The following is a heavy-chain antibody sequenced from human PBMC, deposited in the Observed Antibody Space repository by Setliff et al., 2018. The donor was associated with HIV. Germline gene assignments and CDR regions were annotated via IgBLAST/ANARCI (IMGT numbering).Heavy chain of an antibody. J-gene: IGHJ4*02. CDR3: ARTRLAWDIDN. V-gene: IGHV4-59*08. CDR1: GGSFTNYY. Sequence: SETLSLTCVVYGGSFTNYYWSWIRQPPGKGLECIGYIFYTGSTNHNPSLKSRVTMSIDTFKKQFSLKLSSVTAADTAVYYCARTRLAWDIDNWGQGTLVTVSS. CDR2: IFYTGST. D-gene: IGHD1-26*01.